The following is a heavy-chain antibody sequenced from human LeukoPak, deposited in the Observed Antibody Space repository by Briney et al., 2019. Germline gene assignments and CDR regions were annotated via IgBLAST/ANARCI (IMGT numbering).Heavy chain of an antibody. Sequence: SETLSLTCTVPGGSISSSSYYWGWIRQPPGKGLEWIGSIYYSGSTYYNPSLKSRVTISVDTSKNQFSLKLSSVTAADTAVYYCAKNGYGDYWGGFDPWGQGTLVTVSS. J-gene: IGHJ5*02. CDR3: AKNGYGDYWGGFDP. CDR1: GGSISSSSYY. D-gene: IGHD4-17*01. CDR2: IYYSGST. V-gene: IGHV4-39*01.